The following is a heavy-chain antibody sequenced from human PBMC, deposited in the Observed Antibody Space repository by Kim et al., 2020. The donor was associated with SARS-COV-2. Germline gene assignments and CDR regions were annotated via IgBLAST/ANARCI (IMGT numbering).Heavy chain of an antibody. V-gene: IGHV3-33*01. CDR3: ARKGSGYAGDL. D-gene: IGHD2-15*01. J-gene: IGHJ5*02. CDR2: IWYDGSEK. CDR1: GFIFSNYD. Sequence: GGSLRLSCAASGFIFSNYDMQWVRQAPGKGLEWLAVIWYDGSEKNYADSVKGRFTISRDNSKNMLYLQMNSLGAEDAAVYYCARKGSGYAGDLWGQGTL.